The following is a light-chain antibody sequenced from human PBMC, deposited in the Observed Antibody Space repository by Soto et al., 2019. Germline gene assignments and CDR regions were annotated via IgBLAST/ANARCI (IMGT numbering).Light chain of an antibody. CDR3: SSYTSSSTLLYV. CDR1: SSDVGGYNY. J-gene: IGLJ1*01. V-gene: IGLV2-14*01. Sequence: QSALTQPASVSGSPGQSITISCTGTSSDVGGYNYVSLYQQHPGKAPQLMIYDVSNRPSGVSNRFSGSKSGNTTSLTISGLQAEDEADYYCSSYTSSSTLLYVFGTGTKVTVL. CDR2: DVS.